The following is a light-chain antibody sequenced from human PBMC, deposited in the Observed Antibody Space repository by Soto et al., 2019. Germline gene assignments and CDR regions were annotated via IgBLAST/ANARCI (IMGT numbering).Light chain of an antibody. CDR3: SSYTRAATYV. CDR1: SSDVGAYNY. J-gene: IGLJ1*01. V-gene: IGLV2-14*03. Sequence: QSVLTQPASMSGSPGQSITISCTGSSSDVGAYNYDSWCQQYHPGEAPKLIIYDVSHRPAGVSNRFSGSKSGNTASLTISGLQTEDEADYYCSSYTRAATYVFGTGTKVTVL. CDR2: DVS.